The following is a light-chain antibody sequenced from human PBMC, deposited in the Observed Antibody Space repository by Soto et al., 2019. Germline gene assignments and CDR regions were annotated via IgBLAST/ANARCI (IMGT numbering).Light chain of an antibody. Sequence: LTQPASVSGSPGQSITISCTGTSSDVGGYSYVSWYQQHPGKAPKLMIYEVSNRPSGVSNRFSGSKSGNTASLTISGLQAEDEADYYCSSYTSSSTLYVFGTGTKVTVL. CDR3: SSYTSSSTLYV. CDR2: EVS. V-gene: IGLV2-14*01. CDR1: SSDVGGYSY. J-gene: IGLJ1*01.